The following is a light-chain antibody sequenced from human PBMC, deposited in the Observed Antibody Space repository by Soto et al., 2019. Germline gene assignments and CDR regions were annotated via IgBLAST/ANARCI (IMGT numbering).Light chain of an antibody. CDR2: RSS. V-gene: IGKV3-20*01. CDR3: QRHGSSWR. CDR1: QSGISNY. Sequence: EIVLTQSPGTLSLSPGERATLSCRASQSGISNYLAWYQQKPGQAPRLLMYRSSFRATGIPDMFSGSGSGTEFTPTISCLELEDLAGDYCQRHGSSWRYGPGPRVQI. J-gene: IGKJ1*01.